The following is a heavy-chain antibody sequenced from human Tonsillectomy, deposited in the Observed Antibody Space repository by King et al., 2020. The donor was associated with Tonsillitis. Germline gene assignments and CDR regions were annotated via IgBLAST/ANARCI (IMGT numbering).Heavy chain of an antibody. Sequence: QLQESGPGLVKPSQTLSLTCTVSGGSISSGDYYWSWIRQPPGKGLEWIGYIYYSGSTYYNPSLRSRVTISVDTSKNQFSLKLSSVTAADTAVYYCARAGRYCSSTSCYSGNYYYYYYMDVWGTGTTVTVSS. V-gene: IGHV4-30-4*01. CDR3: ARAGRYCSSTSCYSGNYYYYYYMDV. CDR2: IYYSGST. J-gene: IGHJ6*03. CDR1: GGSISSGDYY. D-gene: IGHD2-2*01.